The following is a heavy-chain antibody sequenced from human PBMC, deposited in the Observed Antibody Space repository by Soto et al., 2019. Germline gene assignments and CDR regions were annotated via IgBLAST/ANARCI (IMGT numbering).Heavy chain of an antibody. D-gene: IGHD2-2*01. V-gene: IGHV1-2*02. CDR3: ARDLARDLVVVVNELDP. Sequence: ASVKVSCQASGYTFTGYYMHWVRQAAGQGRAGMGWINLKKCGTNYAHKFQDRVTMTRDTAISKTYMELRRLRIDDTAVDYCARDLARDLVVVVNELDPWGQGTLVTVSS. J-gene: IGHJ5*02. CDR2: INLKKCGT. CDR1: GYTFTGYY.